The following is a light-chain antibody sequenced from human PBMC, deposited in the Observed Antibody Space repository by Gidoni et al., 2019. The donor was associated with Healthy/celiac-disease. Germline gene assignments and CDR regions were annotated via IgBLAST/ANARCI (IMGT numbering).Light chain of an antibody. V-gene: IGKV3-15*01. CDR2: GAS. Sequence: EIVMTQSPATLSVSQGERAPLSCRASQSVRRNLAWYQQKPGQAPRLLIYGASTRATGIPARCSGSGSGTEFTLTSSSLKSEDFAVYYCQQYNNWHPMCSFXQXTKLEIK. CDR3: QQYNNWHPMCS. J-gene: IGKJ2*04. CDR1: QSVRRN.